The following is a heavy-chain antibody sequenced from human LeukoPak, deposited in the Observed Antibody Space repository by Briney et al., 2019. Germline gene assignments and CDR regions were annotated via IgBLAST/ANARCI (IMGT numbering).Heavy chain of an antibody. CDR3: ARDRIAAAGVGLDH. D-gene: IGHD6-13*01. CDR1: GGSISSSSYY. Sequence: SETLSLTCTVSGGSISSSSYYWGWIRQPPGKGLEWIGSIYYSGSTYYNPSLKSRVTISVDTSKNQFSLKLSSVTAADTAVYYCARDRIAAAGVGLDHWGQGTLVTVSS. J-gene: IGHJ1*01. CDR2: IYYSGST. V-gene: IGHV4-39*07.